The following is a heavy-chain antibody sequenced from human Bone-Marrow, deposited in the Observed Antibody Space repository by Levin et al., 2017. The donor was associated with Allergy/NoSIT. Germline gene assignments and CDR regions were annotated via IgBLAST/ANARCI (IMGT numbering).Heavy chain of an antibody. CDR2: IITSGTHT. J-gene: IGHJ4*02. D-gene: IGHD3-10*01. Sequence: GGSLRLSCAASGFTFSDYYMNWIRQAPGKGLEWISYIITSGTHTSYADSVKGRFTISRDNANNLVFLQMNSLRAEDTAVYYCAGRYGSGTYYQGNNYWGQGTLVTVSS. CDR3: AGRYGSGTYYQGNNY. V-gene: IGHV3-11*03. CDR1: GFTFSDYY.